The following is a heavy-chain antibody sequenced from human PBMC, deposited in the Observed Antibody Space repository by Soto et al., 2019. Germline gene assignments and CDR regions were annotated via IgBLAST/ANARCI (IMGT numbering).Heavy chain of an antibody. Sequence: HPWGSLRLSCAASGFSFSGSGIHWVRQASGKGLEWIGRIRSKPNNYATAYVASVKGRFTISRDDSKNTAYLQMNSLKTEDTAVYYCTRLDDVRIEPAFDYWGQGTLVTVSS. D-gene: IGHD2-2*01. CDR1: GFSFSGSG. J-gene: IGHJ4*02. CDR2: IRSKPNNYAT. V-gene: IGHV3-73*01. CDR3: TRLDDVRIEPAFDY.